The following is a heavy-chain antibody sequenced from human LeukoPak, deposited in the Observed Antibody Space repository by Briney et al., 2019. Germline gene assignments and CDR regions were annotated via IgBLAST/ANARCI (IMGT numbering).Heavy chain of an antibody. CDR2: IYYSGST. Sequence: SETLSLTCTVSGASISSGGYYWSWLRQHPGKGLEWLGYIYYSGSTYYNPSLKSRVNISLDTSKNQFSLKLSSVTAADTAVYYCARDLSGVISYWGQGTLVTVSS. CDR1: GASISSGGYY. CDR3: ARDLSGVISY. J-gene: IGHJ4*02. D-gene: IGHD3-10*01. V-gene: IGHV4-31*03.